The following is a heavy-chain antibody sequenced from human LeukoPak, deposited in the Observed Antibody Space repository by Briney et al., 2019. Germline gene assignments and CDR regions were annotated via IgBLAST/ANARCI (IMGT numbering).Heavy chain of an antibody. CDR2: ISGSGGST. CDR3: AKVDTAMVTGRFDY. CDR1: GFTFSSYA. D-gene: IGHD5-18*01. V-gene: IGHV3-23*01. Sequence: PGGSLRLSCAASGFTFSSYAVTWVRQAPGKGLEWVSAISGSGGSTYYADSVKGRFTISRDNSKDTLYLQMNSLRAEDTALYYCAKVDTAMVTGRFDYWGRGTLVTVSS. J-gene: IGHJ4*02.